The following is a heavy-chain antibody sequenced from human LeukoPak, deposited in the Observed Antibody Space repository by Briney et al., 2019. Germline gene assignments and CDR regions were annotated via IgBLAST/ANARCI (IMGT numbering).Heavy chain of an antibody. CDR1: GYTFTAYY. D-gene: IGHD3-22*01. CDR3: ARHRLHRLYYDSSGYYHDAFDI. Sequence: ASVKVSCKASGYTFTAYYMHWVRQAPGQGLEWMGWINPNSGVTNYAQKLQGRVTMTTDTSTTTAYMELRSLRSDDTAVYYCARHRLHRLYYDSSGYYHDAFDIWGQGTMVTVSS. CDR2: INPNSGVT. J-gene: IGHJ3*02. V-gene: IGHV1-2*02.